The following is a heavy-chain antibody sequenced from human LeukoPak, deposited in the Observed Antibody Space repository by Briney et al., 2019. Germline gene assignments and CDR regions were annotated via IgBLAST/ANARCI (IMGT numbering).Heavy chain of an antibody. D-gene: IGHD2-15*01. CDR2: FYYSGSD. Sequence: PSETLSLTCTVSGASITNYYWNWIRQPPGKGLEWIGYFYYSGSDNYNPSLKSRITISVDTSKNQFSLKLSSVTAADTAVYYCVRGYCSGATCHHFDYWGQGTLVTVSS. V-gene: IGHV4-59*01. CDR1: GASITNYY. J-gene: IGHJ4*02. CDR3: VRGYCSGATCHHFDY.